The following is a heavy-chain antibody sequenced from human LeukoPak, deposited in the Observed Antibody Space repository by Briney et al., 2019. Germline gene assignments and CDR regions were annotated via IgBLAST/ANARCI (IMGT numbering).Heavy chain of an antibody. D-gene: IGHD5-24*01. CDR1: GFTFRTYT. CDR2: IRESGTYI. J-gene: IGHJ4*02. Sequence: GGSLRLSCAASGFTFRTYTMNWVRQAPGKGLEWVASIRESGTYIQHADSVKGRFTISRDNAKNSLFLQMNSLRAEDTAVYFCARGDGYDFFDYWGQGTLVTVSS. CDR3: ARGDGYDFFDY. V-gene: IGHV3-21*01.